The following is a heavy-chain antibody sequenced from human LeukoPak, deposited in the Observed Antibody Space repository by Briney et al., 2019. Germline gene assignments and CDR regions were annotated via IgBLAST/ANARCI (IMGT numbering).Heavy chain of an antibody. J-gene: IGHJ5*02. Sequence: PGGSLRLSCAASGFTFSSYGIHWVRQAPGKGLEWVALISYDGSKKYFADAVKGRFTISRDNSKNTLDLQMDSLRSEDTAVYYCVKSYSSGYPANWFDPWGQGTLVTVSS. V-gene: IGHV3-30*18. CDR3: VKSYSSGYPANWFDP. D-gene: IGHD3-22*01. CDR1: GFTFSSYG. CDR2: ISYDGSKK.